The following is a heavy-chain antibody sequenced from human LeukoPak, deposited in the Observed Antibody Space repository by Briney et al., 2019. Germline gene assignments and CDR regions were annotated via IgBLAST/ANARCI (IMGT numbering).Heavy chain of an antibody. J-gene: IGHJ4*02. Sequence: SVKVSCKASGGTFSSYAISWVRQAPGQGLEWMGGIIPIFGTANYAQKFQGRVTITTDESTSTAYMELSSLRSEDTAVYYCARDRGCSNTSCYRLSHFDYWGQGTLVTVSS. CDR2: IIPIFGTA. CDR3: ARDRGCSNTSCYRLSHFDY. V-gene: IGHV1-69*05. D-gene: IGHD2-2*01. CDR1: GGTFSSYA.